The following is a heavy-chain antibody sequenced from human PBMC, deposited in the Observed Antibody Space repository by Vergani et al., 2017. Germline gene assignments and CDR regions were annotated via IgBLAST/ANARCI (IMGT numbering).Heavy chain of an antibody. CDR2: INPNSGGT. D-gene: IGHD2-2*02. CDR1: GYTFTGYY. J-gene: IGHJ4*02. CDR3: ARAVYCSSTSCYTNFDY. Sequence: QVQLVRSGAEVKKPGASVKVSCKASGYTFTGYYMHWVRQAPGQGLEWMGWINPNSGGTNYAQKFQGRVTMTRDTSISTAYMELSRLRSDDTAVYYCARAVYCSSTSCYTNFDYWGQGTLVTVSS. V-gene: IGHV1-2*02.